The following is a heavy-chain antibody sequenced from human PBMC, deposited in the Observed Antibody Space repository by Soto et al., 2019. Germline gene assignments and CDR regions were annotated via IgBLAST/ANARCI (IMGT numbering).Heavy chain of an antibody. D-gene: IGHD3-10*01. Sequence: EVQLLESGGGLVQPGGSLRLSCAASGFSFSNYAMSWVRQAPGKGLEWVSTVTGSGSDTYYAASVKGRFTISRDNSKNTLYLQMNSLRADDSAVYYCGKSPYFGDWGQGTLVTVSS. CDR3: GKSPYFGD. CDR2: VTGSGSDT. V-gene: IGHV3-23*01. J-gene: IGHJ4*02. CDR1: GFSFSNYA.